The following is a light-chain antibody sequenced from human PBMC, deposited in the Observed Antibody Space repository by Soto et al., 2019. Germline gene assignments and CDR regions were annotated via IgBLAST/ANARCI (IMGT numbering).Light chain of an antibody. CDR2: AAS. Sequence: DIQLTQSPSFLSASVGDRVTITCRASQGISSYLAWYQQKPVKAPKLLIYAASTLQIGVPSRFSDSGSGTEFPLTISSLQPEDFATYYCQQLNSYPYTFGQGTKLEIK. CDR1: QGISSY. V-gene: IGKV1-9*01. CDR3: QQLNSYPYT. J-gene: IGKJ2*01.